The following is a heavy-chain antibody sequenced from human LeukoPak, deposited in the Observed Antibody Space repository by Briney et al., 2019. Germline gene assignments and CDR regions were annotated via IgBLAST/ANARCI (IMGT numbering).Heavy chain of an antibody. D-gene: IGHD2-2*01. V-gene: IGHV4-59*01. CDR3: ARGLPNDDAFDI. Sequence: NPSETLSLTCTVSGGSISSYYWSWIRQPPGKGLGWIGYIYYSGSTNYNPSLKSRVTISVDTSKNQFSLKLSSVTAADTAVYYCARGLPNDDAFDIWGQGTMVTVSS. J-gene: IGHJ3*02. CDR1: GGSISSYY. CDR2: IYYSGST.